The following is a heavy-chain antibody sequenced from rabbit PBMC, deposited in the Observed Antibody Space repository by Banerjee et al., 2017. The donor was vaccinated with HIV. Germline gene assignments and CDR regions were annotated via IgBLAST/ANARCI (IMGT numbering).Heavy chain of an antibody. J-gene: IGHJ4*01. D-gene: IGHD6-1*01. V-gene: IGHV1S45*01. Sequence: QEQLVESGGGLVQPEGSLTLTCTPSGFSFSTYYYMCWVRQAPGKGLEWIACIYAGSSGNTYYASWVNGRFTISSHNAQNTLYLQLNSLTAADTATYFCARDTYGYAGYAYGYYFNLWGQGTLVTVS. CDR1: GFSFSTYYY. CDR3: ARDTYGYAGYAYGYYFNL. CDR2: IYAGSSGNT.